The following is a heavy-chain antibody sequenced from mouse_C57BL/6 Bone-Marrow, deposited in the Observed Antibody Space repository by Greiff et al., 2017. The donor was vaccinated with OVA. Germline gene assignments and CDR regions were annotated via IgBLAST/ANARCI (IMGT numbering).Heavy chain of an antibody. CDR1: GYTFTDYE. J-gene: IGHJ4*01. CDR2: IDPETGGT. V-gene: IGHV1-15*01. Sequence: VKLVESGAELVRPGASVTLSCKASGYTFTDYEMHWVKQTPVHGLEWIGAIDPETGGTAYNQKFKGKAILTADKSSSTAYMELRSLTSEDSAVYYCTNYYAMDYWGQGTSVTVSS. CDR3: TNYYAMDY.